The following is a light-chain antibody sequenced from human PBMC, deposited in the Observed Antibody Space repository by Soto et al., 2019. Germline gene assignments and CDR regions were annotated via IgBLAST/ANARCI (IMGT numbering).Light chain of an antibody. V-gene: IGKV1-33*01. CDR1: QDISNY. J-gene: IGKJ4*01. CDR3: QQYDNLRLT. Sequence: DIQMTQSPSSLSASVGDRVTITCQASQDISNYLNWYQQKPGKAPKLLIYDASNVETGVPSRFSGSESGTDFTFTISSLQAEDIATYYCQQYDNLRLTFGGGTKVEIK. CDR2: DAS.